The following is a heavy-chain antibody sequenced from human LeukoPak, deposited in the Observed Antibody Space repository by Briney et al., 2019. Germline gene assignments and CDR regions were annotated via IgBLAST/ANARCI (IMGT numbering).Heavy chain of an antibody. D-gene: IGHD3-10*01. CDR2: ISWEGGST. CDR3: ARALWFGETFPAY. Sequence: GGSLRLSCAASGFTFDDYAMHWVRQAPGKGLEWVSLISWEGGSTYYADSVKGRFTISRDNAKNSLYLQMNSLRAEDTAVYYCARALWFGETFPAYWGQGTLVTVSS. J-gene: IGHJ4*02. CDR1: GFTFDDYA. V-gene: IGHV3-43D*03.